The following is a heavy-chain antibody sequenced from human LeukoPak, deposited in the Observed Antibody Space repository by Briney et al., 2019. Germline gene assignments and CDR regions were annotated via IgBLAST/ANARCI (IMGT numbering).Heavy chain of an antibody. CDR2: INSDGSST. Sequence: GGSLGLSCAASGFTFSSYWMHWVRQAPGKGLVWVSRINSDGSSTSYADSVKGRFTISRDNAKNTLYLQMNSLRAEDTAVYYCARAGVDTSGYYYQGFDYWGQGTLVTVSS. J-gene: IGHJ4*02. CDR3: ARAGVDTSGYYYQGFDY. V-gene: IGHV3-74*01. D-gene: IGHD3-3*01. CDR1: GFTFSSYW.